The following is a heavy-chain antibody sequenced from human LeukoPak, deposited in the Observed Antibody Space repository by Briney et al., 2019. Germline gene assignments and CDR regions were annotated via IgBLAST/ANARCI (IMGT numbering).Heavy chain of an antibody. CDR3: ARASDYSNYETSLLSSFDFDY. V-gene: IGHV1-8*03. CDR2: MNPNSGNT. Sequence: ASVKVSCKASGYTFTSYDINWVRQATGQGLEWMGWMNPNSGNTGYAQKFQGRVTITRNTSISTAYMELSSLRSEDTAVYYCARASDYSNYETSLLSSFDFDYWGQGTLVTVSS. CDR1: GYTFTSYD. J-gene: IGHJ4*02. D-gene: IGHD4-11*01.